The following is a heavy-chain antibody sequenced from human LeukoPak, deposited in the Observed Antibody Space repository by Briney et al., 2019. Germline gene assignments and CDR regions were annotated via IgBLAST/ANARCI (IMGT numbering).Heavy chain of an antibody. CDR1: LGTFSIYT. CDR3: GRDNIVEPWYYFDY. CDR2: IIPIFGTA. J-gene: IGHJ4*02. Sequence: SVNVSCKASLGTFSIYTISSVRQAPGQGLEWMGGIIPIFGTANYAQKFQGRVTITTEESTSTAYMELRRLRCEDTVVYYCGRDNIVEPWYYFDYWGQGTLVTV. D-gene: IGHD1-26*01. V-gene: IGHV1-69*05.